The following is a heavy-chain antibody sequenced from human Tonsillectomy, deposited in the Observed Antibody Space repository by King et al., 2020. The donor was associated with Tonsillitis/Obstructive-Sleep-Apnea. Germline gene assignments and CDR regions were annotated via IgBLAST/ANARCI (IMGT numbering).Heavy chain of an antibody. J-gene: IGHJ4*02. CDR1: GFTFSRYS. D-gene: IGHD1-26*01. CDR3: ARTGGEPYFDY. Sequence: VQLVESGGGLVKPGGSLRLSCAASGFTFSRYSMNWVRQAPGKGLEWVSSISSSSGYIYYADSLKGRFTVSRDNAKNSLYLQMNSLRAKDTAVYYCARTGGEPYFDYWGQGTLVTVSS. V-gene: IGHV3-21*01. CDR2: ISSSSGYI.